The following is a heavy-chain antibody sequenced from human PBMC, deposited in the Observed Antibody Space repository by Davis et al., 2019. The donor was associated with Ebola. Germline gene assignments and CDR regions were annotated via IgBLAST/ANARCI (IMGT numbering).Heavy chain of an antibody. CDR1: GFIFSTHW. V-gene: IGHV3-7*01. CDR3: ATRQIPVIRLYGMDV. J-gene: IGHJ6*02. Sequence: ESLKISCAASGFIFSTHWMSWVRQAPGKGLEWVASIKHDGSEEFYVDSVKGRFTIFRDNIKKSLYLQMSSLRAEDTAVYYCATRQIPVIRLYGMDVWGRGTTVTVSS. CDR2: IKHDGSEE. D-gene: IGHD3-10*01.